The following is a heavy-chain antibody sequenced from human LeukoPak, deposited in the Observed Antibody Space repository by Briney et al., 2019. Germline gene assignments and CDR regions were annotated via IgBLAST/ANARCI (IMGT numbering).Heavy chain of an antibody. CDR2: IDGSGSS. J-gene: IGHJ6*03. CDR1: GYSISSGYL. CDR3: ARGGGIFTYYYYMDV. D-gene: IGHD2-15*01. Sequence: PSETLSLTCTVSGYSISSGYLWGWIRQPPGKGLEWIGSIDGSGSSYYNPSLKSRVTISVDTSRNQFSLKMTSVTAADTAVYYCARGGGIFTYYYYMDVWGKGTTVTISS. V-gene: IGHV4-38-2*02.